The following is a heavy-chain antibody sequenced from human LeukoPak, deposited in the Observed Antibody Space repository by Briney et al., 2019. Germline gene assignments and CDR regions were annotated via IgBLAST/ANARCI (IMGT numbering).Heavy chain of an antibody. CDR3: ARSQGRSYPPYFDY. V-gene: IGHV1-2*02. CDR2: INPNSGGT. J-gene: IGHJ4*02. CDR1: GYTFTGYY. Sequence: ASVKVSCKASGYTFTGYYMHWVRQAPGQGLEWMGWINPNSGGTNYAQKFQGRVTMTRDTSISTAYMELSRLRSDDTAVYYCARSQGRSYPPYFDYWGQGTLVTVSS. D-gene: IGHD1-26*01.